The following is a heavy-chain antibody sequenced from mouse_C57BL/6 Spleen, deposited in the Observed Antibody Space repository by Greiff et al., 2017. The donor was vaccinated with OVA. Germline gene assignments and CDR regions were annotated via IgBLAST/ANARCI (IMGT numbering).Heavy chain of an antibody. CDR1: GYSFTSGYY. D-gene: IGHD4-1*01. CDR2: ISYDGSN. V-gene: IGHV3-6*01. Sequence: EVQLQESGPGLVKPSQSLSLTCSVTGYSFTSGYYWYWIRQLPGNNLEWMGYISYDGSNNYNPSLKNRTSITSDTSKNQFLLKLNSVTNEGTATYYCARDTGRGFADWGTGTLVTVSA. CDR3: ARDTGRGFAD. J-gene: IGHJ3*01.